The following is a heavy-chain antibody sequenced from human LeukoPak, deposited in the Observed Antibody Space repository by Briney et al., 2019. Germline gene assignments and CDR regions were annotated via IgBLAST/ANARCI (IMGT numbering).Heavy chain of an antibody. D-gene: IGHD3-10*01. CDR1: GFTFSSYA. Sequence: GGSLRLSCAASGFTFSSYAMHWVRQAPGKGLEYVSAISSNGGSTYYANSVKGRFTISRDNPKNTLYLQMGSLRAEDMAVYYCARAARGYYFDYWGQGTLVTVSS. V-gene: IGHV3-64*01. CDR3: ARAARGYYFDY. CDR2: ISSNGGST. J-gene: IGHJ4*02.